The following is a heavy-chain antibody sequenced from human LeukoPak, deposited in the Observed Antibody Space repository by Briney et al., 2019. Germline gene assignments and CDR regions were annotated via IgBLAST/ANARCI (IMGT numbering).Heavy chain of an antibody. CDR3: VRHNAARAFDI. CDR1: GFTFSSFW. V-gene: IGHV3-74*03. D-gene: IGHD1-1*01. J-gene: IGHJ3*02. Sequence: HAGGSLRLSCAASGFTFSSFWMHWVRQAPGKGLVWVSRVSDDGSTTTYADSVEGRFTISRDNAKNTLYLQMNSLRPEDTAVYYCVRHNAARAFDIWGQGTMVIVSS. CDR2: VSDDGSTT.